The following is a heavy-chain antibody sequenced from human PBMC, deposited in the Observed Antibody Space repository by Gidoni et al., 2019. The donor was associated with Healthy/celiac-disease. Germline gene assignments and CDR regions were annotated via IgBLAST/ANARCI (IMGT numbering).Heavy chain of an antibody. D-gene: IGHD2-15*01. V-gene: IGHV3-15*01. CDR2: IKSKTDGGTT. CDR3: TSYCSGGSCYQYYFDY. J-gene: IGHJ4*02. CDR1: GSPFSNPW. Sequence: EVQLVESGGGLVKPGGSLRLSCAASGSPFSNPWRSWVRRAPGKGLEWVGRIKSKTDGGTTDYAAPVKGRFTISRDDSKNTLYLQMNSLKTEDTAVYYCTSYCSGGSCYQYYFDYWGQGTLVTVSS.